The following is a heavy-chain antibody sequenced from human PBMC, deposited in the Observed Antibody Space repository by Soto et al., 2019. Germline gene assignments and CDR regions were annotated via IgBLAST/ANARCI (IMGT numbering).Heavy chain of an antibody. Sequence: GESRKISCQGYGYSFATFWIGWVRQMPGKGLEWMGIIDPDDSETTYSPSFQGLVTMSVDKSIRTAYLQWSSLKASDTATYYCARTYCNSSGCDNWFDPWGQGTLVTVSS. V-gene: IGHV5-51*01. CDR1: GYSFATFW. CDR2: IDPDDSET. D-gene: IGHD3-22*01. CDR3: ARTYCNSSGCDNWFDP. J-gene: IGHJ5*02.